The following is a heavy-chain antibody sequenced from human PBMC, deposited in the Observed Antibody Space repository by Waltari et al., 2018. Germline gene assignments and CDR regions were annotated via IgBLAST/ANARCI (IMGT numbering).Heavy chain of an antibody. CDR2: IIPILGIA. CDR1: GGTFSSYA. V-gene: IGHV1-69*04. CDR3: ARGGRGGLQSPGDY. J-gene: IGHJ4*02. Sequence: QVQLVQSGAEVKKPGSSVKVSCKASGGTFSSYAISWVRQAPGQGLEWMGGIIPILGIANYAQKCQGRVTMTADESTSTAYMELSSLRSEDTAVYYCARGGRGGLQSPGDYWGQGTLVTVSS. D-gene: IGHD1-26*01.